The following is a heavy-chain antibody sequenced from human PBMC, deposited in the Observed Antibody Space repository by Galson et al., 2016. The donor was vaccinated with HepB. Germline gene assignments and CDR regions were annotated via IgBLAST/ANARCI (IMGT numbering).Heavy chain of an antibody. J-gene: IGHJ4*02. Sequence: SLRLSCAASGFTFSNYGMHWVRQAPGKGLEWVAFISNDGSNKYSTESVKCRSTISRDNSKNTLFLQMNSLRVEDTAVYYCAKAPNPGTTLYPLDYWGQGSLVTVSS. CDR1: GFTFSNYG. CDR2: ISNDGSNK. V-gene: IGHV3-30*18. D-gene: IGHD1-7*01. CDR3: AKAPNPGTTLYPLDY.